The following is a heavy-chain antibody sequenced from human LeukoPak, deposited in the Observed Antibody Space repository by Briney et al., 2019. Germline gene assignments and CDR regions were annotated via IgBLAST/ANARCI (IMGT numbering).Heavy chain of an antibody. J-gene: IGHJ4*02. CDR2: INHSGST. CDR3: ARRNYFDY. CDR1: GGSFSGYY. Sequence: KTSETLSLTCAVYGGSFSGYYWSWLRQPPGKGLEWIGEINHSGSTNYNPSLKSRVTISVDTSENQFSLKLSSVTAADTAVYYCARRNYFDYWGQGTLVTVSS. V-gene: IGHV4-34*01.